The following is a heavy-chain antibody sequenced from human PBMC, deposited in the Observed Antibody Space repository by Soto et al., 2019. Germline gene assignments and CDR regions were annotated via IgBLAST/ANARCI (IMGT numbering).Heavy chain of an antibody. Sequence: SETLSLTCTVSGGSISSSSYYWGWIRQPPGKGLEWIGSIYYSGSTYYNPSLKSRVTISVDTSKNQFSLKLSSVTAADTAVYYCASHSPNTYYDFWSGYYTYWGQGTLVTVSS. D-gene: IGHD3-3*01. J-gene: IGHJ4*02. V-gene: IGHV4-39*01. CDR1: GGSISSSSYY. CDR3: ASHSPNTYYDFWSGYYTY. CDR2: IYYSGST.